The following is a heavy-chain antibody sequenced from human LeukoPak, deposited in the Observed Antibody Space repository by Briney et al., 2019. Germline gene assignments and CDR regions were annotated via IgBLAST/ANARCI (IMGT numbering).Heavy chain of an antibody. J-gene: IGHJ3*01. CDR1: GYTFNRYG. CDR3: ARARDTSGWYLDAFGV. V-gene: IGHV1-18*01. CDR2: ISTYNGNA. D-gene: IGHD6-19*01. Sequence: ASVKVSCKASGYTFNRYGLTWVRQAPGQGLDWVGWISTYNGNAHYAQKLQGRVTMTIDTSTSTAYVELRSLRSDDTAVYYCARARDTSGWYLDAFGVWGQGTLVTVSS.